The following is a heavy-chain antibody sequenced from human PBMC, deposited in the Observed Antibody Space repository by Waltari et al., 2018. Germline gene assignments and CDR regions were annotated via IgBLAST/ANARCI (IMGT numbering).Heavy chain of an antibody. V-gene: IGHV3-30*02. D-gene: IGHD5-12*01. CDR1: GFTFSSYG. Sequence: QVQLVESGGGVVQPGGSLRLSCAASGFTFSSYGMHWVRQAPGKGLEWVAFIRYDGSNKYYADSVKGRFTISRDNSKNTLYLQMNSLRAEDTAVYYCAKGGIVATIGDYWGQGTLVTVSS. CDR3: AKGGIVATIGDY. CDR2: IRYDGSNK. J-gene: IGHJ4*02.